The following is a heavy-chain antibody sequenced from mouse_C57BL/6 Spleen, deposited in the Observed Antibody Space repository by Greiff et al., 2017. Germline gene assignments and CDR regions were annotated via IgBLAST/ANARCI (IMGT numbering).Heavy chain of an antibody. V-gene: IGHV14-4*01. CDR1: GFNIKDDY. Sequence: EVKLMESGAELVRPGASVKLSCTASGFNIKDDYMHWVKQRPEQGLEWIGWIDPENGDTEYASKFQGKATLTADTSSNTAYLQLSSRTSEYTAVYYGTIDGYSPWFAYWGQGTLVTVSA. CDR3: TIDGYSPWFAY. J-gene: IGHJ3*01. CDR2: IDPENGDT. D-gene: IGHD2-3*01.